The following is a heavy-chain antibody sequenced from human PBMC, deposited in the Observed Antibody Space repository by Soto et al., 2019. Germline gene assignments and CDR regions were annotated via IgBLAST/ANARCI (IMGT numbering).Heavy chain of an antibody. J-gene: IGHJ5*02. Sequence: QLQLQESGPGLVKPSETLSLTCTVSGGSISSSSYYWGWIRQPPGKGLEWIGTIYYSGSTHYNPSLKSRVNISLDTSKNRFSRKLSSVTAAETAVSYCARHEGYCNKNRGVKWFDPWGQGTLVTVSS. CDR3: ARHEGYCNKNRGVKWFDP. CDR2: IYYSGST. CDR1: GGSISSSSYY. D-gene: IGHD2-8*01. V-gene: IGHV4-39*01.